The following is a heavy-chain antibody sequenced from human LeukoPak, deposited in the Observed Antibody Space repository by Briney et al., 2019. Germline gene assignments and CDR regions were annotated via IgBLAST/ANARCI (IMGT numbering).Heavy chain of an antibody. V-gene: IGHV4-34*01. CDR1: GGSFSGYY. Sequence: SETLSLTCAVYGGSFSGYYWSWIRQPPGKGLEWIGEINHSGSTNYNPSLKSRVTISVDTSKNQFSLKLSSVTAADTAVYYCARGLPAVPFDPWGQGTLDTVSS. CDR2: INHSGST. CDR3: ARGLPAVPFDP. J-gene: IGHJ5*02. D-gene: IGHD2-2*01.